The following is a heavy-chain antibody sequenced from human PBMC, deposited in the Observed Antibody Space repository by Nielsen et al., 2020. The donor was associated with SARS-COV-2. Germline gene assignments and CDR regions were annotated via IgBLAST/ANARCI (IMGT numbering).Heavy chain of an antibody. CDR2: TYYRSKWYN. D-gene: IGHD3-16*01. CDR3: ARGRNSYDYEHHYYYGMDV. J-gene: IGHJ6*02. CDR1: GDSVSSNSAA. V-gene: IGHV6-1*01. Sequence: SETLSLTCAISGDSVSSNSAAWNWIRQSPSRGLEWLGRTYYRSKWYNDYAVSVKSRITINPDTSKNQFSLQLNSVTPEDTAVYYCARGRNSYDYEHHYYYGMDVWGQGTTVTVSS.